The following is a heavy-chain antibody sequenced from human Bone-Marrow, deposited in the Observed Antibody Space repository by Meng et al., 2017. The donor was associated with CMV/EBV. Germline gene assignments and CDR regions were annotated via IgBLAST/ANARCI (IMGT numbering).Heavy chain of an antibody. J-gene: IGHJ4*02. CDR3: ARGSLRYGDY. Sequence: GESLKISCAASGFTFSSYAMHWVRQAPGKGLEWVAVISYDGSNKYYADSVKGRFTISRDNSKNTLYLQMNSLRAEDTAVYYCARGSLRYGDYWGQGTLVTASS. CDR2: ISYDGSNK. D-gene: IGHD3-9*01. V-gene: IGHV3-30*04. CDR1: GFTFSSYA.